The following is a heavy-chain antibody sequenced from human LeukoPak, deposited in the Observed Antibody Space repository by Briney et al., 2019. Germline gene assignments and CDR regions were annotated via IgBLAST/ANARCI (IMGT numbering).Heavy chain of an antibody. Sequence: GGSLRLSCAASGFTFNAYAMTWVRQAPGKGLEWVAVLDSAGSGIHYADSVKGRFIISRDNSKNTLFLQLNSLRVEDTAVYYCAKYSGWGSSYFDYWGQGTLVTVSS. J-gene: IGHJ4*02. CDR2: LDSAGSGI. CDR1: GFTFNAYA. V-gene: IGHV3-23*03. CDR3: AKYSGWGSSYFDY. D-gene: IGHD1-26*01.